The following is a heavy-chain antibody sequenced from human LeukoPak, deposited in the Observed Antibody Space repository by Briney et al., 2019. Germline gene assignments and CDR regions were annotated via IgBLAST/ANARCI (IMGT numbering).Heavy chain of an antibody. CDR1: GFTFSSYS. D-gene: IGHD2-2*01. CDR2: ISSSSTI. CDR3: ARESGSRSYYYYMDV. V-gene: IGHV3-48*04. J-gene: IGHJ6*03. Sequence: GGSLRLSCAASGFTFSSYSMNWVRQAPGKGLEWVSYISSSSTIYYADSMRGRFTISRDNAKNSLYLQMNSLRAEDTAVYYCARESGSRSYYYYMDVWGKGTTVTVSS.